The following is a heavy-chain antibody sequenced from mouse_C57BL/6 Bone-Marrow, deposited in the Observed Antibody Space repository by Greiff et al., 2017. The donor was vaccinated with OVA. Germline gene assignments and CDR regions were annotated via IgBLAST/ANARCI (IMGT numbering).Heavy chain of an antibody. J-gene: IGHJ3*01. V-gene: IGHV1-55*01. CDR3: ARLGDGYYLFAY. CDR2: IYPGSGST. CDR1: GYTFTSYW. Sequence: QVQLQQPGAELVKPGASVKMSCKASGYTFTSYWITWVKQRPGQGLEWIGDIYPGSGSTNYNEKFKSKATLTVDTSSSTAYIQLSSLTSEDSAVYYCARLGDGYYLFAYWGQGTLVTVSA. D-gene: IGHD2-3*01.